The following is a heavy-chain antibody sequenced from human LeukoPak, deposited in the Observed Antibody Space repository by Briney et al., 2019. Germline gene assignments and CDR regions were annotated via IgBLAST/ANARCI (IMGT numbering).Heavy chain of an antibody. CDR1: GGSISSYY. V-gene: IGHV4-4*07. Sequence: SETLSLTCTVSGGSISSYYWSWIRRPAGKGLEWIGHMYTSGNTNYNPSLKTRVTMSVDTSKNQISLKLTSVTAADTAMYYCARDRGTYINAFDIWGRGTMVTVSS. D-gene: IGHD1-26*01. J-gene: IGHJ3*02. CDR2: MYTSGNT. CDR3: ARDRGTYINAFDI.